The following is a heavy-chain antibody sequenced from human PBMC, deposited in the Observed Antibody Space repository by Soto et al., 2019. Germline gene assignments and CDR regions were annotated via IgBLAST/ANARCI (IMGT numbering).Heavy chain of an antibody. Sequence: SETLSLTCTVSGGSISSGGYYWSWIRQHPGKGLEWIGYIYYSGSTYYNPSLKSRVTISVETSKNQFSLKLSSVTAADTAVYYCARVGSGDSHNAFDIWGQGTMVTVSS. CDR2: IYYSGST. D-gene: IGHD3-10*01. CDR1: GGSISSGGYY. CDR3: ARVGSGDSHNAFDI. J-gene: IGHJ3*02. V-gene: IGHV4-31*03.